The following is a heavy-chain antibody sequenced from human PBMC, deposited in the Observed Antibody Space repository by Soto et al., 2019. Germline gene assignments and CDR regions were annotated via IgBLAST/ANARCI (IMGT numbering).Heavy chain of an antibody. V-gene: IGHV3-33*01. CDR2: IWNDGSNE. CDR3: ARDQTDSGGYSDS. CDR1: GFNFSSYG. J-gene: IGHJ4*02. Sequence: PGWSLRLSCEASGFNFSSYGIHWVSQAPGKGLEWVAIIWNDGSNEYYADSVKGRFTISRDNSKNTVYLQVSKLRAEDTAVYFCARDQTDSGGYSDSWGQGTLATVSS. D-gene: IGHD3-22*01.